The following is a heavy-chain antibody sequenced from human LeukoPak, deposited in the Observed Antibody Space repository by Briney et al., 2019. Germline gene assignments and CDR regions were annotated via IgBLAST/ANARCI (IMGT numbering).Heavy chain of an antibody. CDR2: ISSNGATT. CDR1: GFTFNRFY. CDR3: ARNGNYDSRYYYYYGMDV. Sequence: GGSLRLSCSASGFTFNRFYLHWVRQAPGKGLEFVSHISSNGATTYYADSVKGRFTISRDNSKNTLYLQMNSLRAEDTAVYYCARNGNYDSRYYYYYGMDVWGQGTTVTVSS. J-gene: IGHJ6*02. V-gene: IGHV3-64*04. D-gene: IGHD3-22*01.